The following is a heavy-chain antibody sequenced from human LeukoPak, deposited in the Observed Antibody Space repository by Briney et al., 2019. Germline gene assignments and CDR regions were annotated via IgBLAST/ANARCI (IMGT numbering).Heavy chain of an antibody. Sequence: GGSLRLSCASSGFTFSSYAMSWVRQAPGKGLEGVSAISGSGGSTYYADCVKGRFTIPRDNSKNTLYLQMNSLRAEDTAVYYCAKAPNYDFWSGYDPFDPWGQGTLVTVSS. CDR3: AKAPNYDFWSGYDPFDP. D-gene: IGHD3-3*01. V-gene: IGHV3-23*01. J-gene: IGHJ5*02. CDR1: GFTFSSYA. CDR2: ISGSGGST.